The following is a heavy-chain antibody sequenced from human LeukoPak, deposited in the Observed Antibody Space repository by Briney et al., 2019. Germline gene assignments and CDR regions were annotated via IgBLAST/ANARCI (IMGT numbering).Heavy chain of an antibody. CDR1: GFTFSSYA. CDR2: LSNSATAT. D-gene: IGHD1-14*01. CDR3: AKESPYTSPRNYFFDY. Sequence: GRSLRLSCAASGFTFSSYAMHWVRQAPGKGLEWVSALSNSATATYYADSVKGRFTISRDNSKNTVWLQMSSLRAEDTAIYYCAKESPYTSPRNYFFDYWGRGTLVSVSS. V-gene: IGHV3-23*05. J-gene: IGHJ4*02.